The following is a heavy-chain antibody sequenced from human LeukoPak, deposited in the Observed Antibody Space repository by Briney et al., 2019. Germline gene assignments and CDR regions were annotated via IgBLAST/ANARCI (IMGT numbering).Heavy chain of an antibody. CDR3: ARDELRYLDWIYYYYYGMDV. CDR1: GYIFPNYV. D-gene: IGHD3-9*01. Sequence: GASVKVSCKASGYIFPNYVIRWVRPAPGQGLAWMEWSSAYNGETNYAQKLQGRVTMTTNTSTSTAYMELRILRSDDTAVYYCARDELRYLDWIYYYYYGMDVWGQGTTVTVSS. J-gene: IGHJ6*02. V-gene: IGHV1-18*01. CDR2: SSAYNGET.